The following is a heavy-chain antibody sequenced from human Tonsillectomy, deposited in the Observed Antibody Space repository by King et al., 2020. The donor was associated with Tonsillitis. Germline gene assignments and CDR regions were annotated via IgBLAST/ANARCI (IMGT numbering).Heavy chain of an antibody. CDR1: GFTFSDYY. J-gene: IGHJ5*02. CDR2: ISSSGSTI. CDR3: AREGSIVVVPAAGPNWFDP. Sequence: VQLVESGGGLVKPGGSLRLSCAASGFTFSDYYMNWIRHAPGKGLEWVSYISSSGSTIYYADSVKGRFTISRDNAKNSLYLQMNSLRAEDTAVYYCAREGSIVVVPAAGPNWFDPWGQGTLVTVSS. D-gene: IGHD2-2*01. V-gene: IGHV3-11*01.